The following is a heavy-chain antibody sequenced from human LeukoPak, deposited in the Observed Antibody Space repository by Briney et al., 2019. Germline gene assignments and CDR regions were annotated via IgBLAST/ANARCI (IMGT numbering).Heavy chain of an antibody. V-gene: IGHV3-7*03. CDR1: GFTFSSYW. J-gene: IGHJ6*03. CDR3: ARDLWGSSGDPTSVESRYYMDV. CDR2: IKQDGSEK. Sequence: GGSLRLSCAASGFTFSSYWMSWVRQAPGKGLEWVANIKQDGSEKYYVDSVKGRFTISRDNAKNSLYLQMNSLRAEDTALYYCARDLWGSSGDPTSVESRYYMDVWGKGTTVTVSS. D-gene: IGHD6-19*01.